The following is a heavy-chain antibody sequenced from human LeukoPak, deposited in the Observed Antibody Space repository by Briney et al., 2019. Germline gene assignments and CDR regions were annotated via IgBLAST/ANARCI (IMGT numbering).Heavy chain of an antibody. CDR1: GYTFTSYD. CDR3: ARAARGYSGYDHGYFDY. Sequence: ASVKVSCKASGYTFTSYDINWVRQATGQGLEWMGWMNPNSGNTGYAQKFQGRVTITADESTSTAYMELSSLRSEDTAVFYCARAARGYSGYDHGYFDYWGQGTLVTVSS. D-gene: IGHD5-12*01. V-gene: IGHV1-8*01. CDR2: MNPNSGNT. J-gene: IGHJ4*02.